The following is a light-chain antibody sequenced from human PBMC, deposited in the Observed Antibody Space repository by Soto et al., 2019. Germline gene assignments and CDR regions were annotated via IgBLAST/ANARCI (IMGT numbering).Light chain of an antibody. CDR1: QHISTN. V-gene: IGKV3-15*01. CDR3: QQYGSTGVT. CDR2: YAS. Sequence: EIAVTQSPATLSLSPGMRATLSCRASQHISTNLAWYQQKPGQAPRLLIYYASTRATGIPDRFSGSGSGTEFTLTISSLQSEDFAVYYCQQYGSTGVTFGGGTKVEIK. J-gene: IGKJ4*01.